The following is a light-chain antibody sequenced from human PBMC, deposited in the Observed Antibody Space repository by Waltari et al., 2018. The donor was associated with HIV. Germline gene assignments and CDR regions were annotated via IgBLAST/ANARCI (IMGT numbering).Light chain of an antibody. CDR3: QVWDSYNDHVV. J-gene: IGLJ3*02. CDR1: NIATTR. V-gene: IGLV3-21*04. Sequence: SYVLTQAPSVSVAPGKTARITCDGNNIATTRVHWYQARPGQAPVLLIYYDVDRPSGIPERFSGSNSGNTATLSISGVEAGDEADYFCQVWDSYNDHVVFGGGTKLTVL. CDR2: YDV.